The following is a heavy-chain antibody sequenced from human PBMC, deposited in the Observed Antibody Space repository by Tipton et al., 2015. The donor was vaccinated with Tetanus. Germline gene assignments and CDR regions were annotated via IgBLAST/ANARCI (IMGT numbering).Heavy chain of an antibody. Sequence: TLSLTCSVSGGAITPYFWSWIRQPPGKGLEWIGYIYYTGSTYYNPSLSSRVTISRDLSTNQISLKLGSVTAVDTAVYYCARGSPPYNGSFYWNDLWGQGTQVTVSS. V-gene: IGHV4-59*01. CDR3: ARGSPPYNGSFYWNDL. CDR1: GGAITPYF. J-gene: IGHJ4*02. D-gene: IGHD1-26*01. CDR2: IYYTGST.